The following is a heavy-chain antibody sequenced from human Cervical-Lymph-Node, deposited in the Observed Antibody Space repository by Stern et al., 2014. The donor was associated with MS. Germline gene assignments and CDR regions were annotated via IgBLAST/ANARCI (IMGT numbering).Heavy chain of an antibody. V-gene: IGHV3-30-3*01. Sequence: VQLVDSGGGVVQPGRSLRLSCATSGFTFGRHSMHWVRQAPGKGLEWVAIISYDGSSQHYADSVKGRFTISRSNSNNTLYLQMNSLRVEDTAMYYCARPAAARYFDYWGQGSQVTVSS. D-gene: IGHD6-25*01. CDR1: GFTFGRHS. J-gene: IGHJ4*02. CDR2: ISYDGSSQ. CDR3: ARPAAARYFDY.